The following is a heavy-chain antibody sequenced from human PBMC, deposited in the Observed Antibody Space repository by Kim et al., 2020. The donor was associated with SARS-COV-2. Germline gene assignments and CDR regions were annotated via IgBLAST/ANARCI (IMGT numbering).Heavy chain of an antibody. J-gene: IGHJ4*02. Sequence: INYNPSLKSRVTISVDTSKNQFSLKLSSVTAADTAVYYCARGGRNSGWYGWGQGTLVTVSS. CDR2: I. V-gene: IGHV4-59*09. CDR3: ARGGRNSGWYG. D-gene: IGHD6-19*01.